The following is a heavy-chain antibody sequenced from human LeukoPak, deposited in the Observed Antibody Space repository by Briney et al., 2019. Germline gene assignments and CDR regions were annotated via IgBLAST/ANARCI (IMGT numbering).Heavy chain of an antibody. CDR3: GRHSYGLDY. J-gene: IGHJ4*02. Sequence: GESLKISCKASGNNYWIAWVRQMLGKGLEWLGIIYFGDSDTRYSPSVQGRLTISVDKSISTAYLQLSSLKASDTAIYFCGRHSYGLDYWGQGTLVTVSS. CDR1: GNNYW. V-gene: IGHV5-51*01. CDR2: IYFGDSDT. D-gene: IGHD3-10*01.